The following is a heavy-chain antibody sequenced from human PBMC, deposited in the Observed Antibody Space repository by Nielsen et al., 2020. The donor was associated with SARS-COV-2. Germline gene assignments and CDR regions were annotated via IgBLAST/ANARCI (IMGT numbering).Heavy chain of an antibody. Sequence: GGSLRLSCAASGFTFSSYGMHWVRQAPGKGLEWVAVIWYDGSNKYYADSVKGRFTISRDNSKNTLYLQMNSLRAEDTAVYYCARDPGYCSGGSCYRNYYYYYYMDVWGKGTTVTVSS. CDR3: ARDPGYCSGGSCYRNYYYYYYMDV. CDR2: IWYDGSNK. CDR1: GFTFSSYG. D-gene: IGHD2-15*01. J-gene: IGHJ6*03. V-gene: IGHV3-30*19.